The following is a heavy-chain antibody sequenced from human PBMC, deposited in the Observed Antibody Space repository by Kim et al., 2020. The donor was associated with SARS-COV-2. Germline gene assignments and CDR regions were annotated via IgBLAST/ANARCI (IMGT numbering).Heavy chain of an antibody. CDR3: ARSNKGFDY. Sequence: IHNADSGKGRFTISRDNVKTSLYLQMDSLRAEDTAVYFCARSNKGFDYCGQGTLVTVSS. D-gene: IGHD4-4*01. J-gene: IGHJ4*02. CDR2: I. V-gene: IGHV3-48*01.